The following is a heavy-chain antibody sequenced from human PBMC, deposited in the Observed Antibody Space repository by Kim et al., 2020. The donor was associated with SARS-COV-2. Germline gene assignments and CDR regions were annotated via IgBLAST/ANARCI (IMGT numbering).Heavy chain of an antibody. CDR1: GFTFSSYA. J-gene: IGHJ4*02. CDR3: AKGQLWFGEFYFDY. V-gene: IGHV3-23*03. Sequence: GGSLRLSCAASGFTFSSYAMSWVRQAPGKGLEWVSVIYSGGSSTYYADSVKGRFTISRDNSKNTLYLQMNSLRAEDTAVYYCAKGQLWFGEFYFDYWGQGTLVTVSS. CDR2: IYSGGSST. D-gene: IGHD3-10*01.